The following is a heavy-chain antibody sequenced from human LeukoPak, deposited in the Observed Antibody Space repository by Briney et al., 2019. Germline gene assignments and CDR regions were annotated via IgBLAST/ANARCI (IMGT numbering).Heavy chain of an antibody. CDR3: ARVSSITGTDDY. CDR1: GFTFSSYS. V-gene: IGHV3-21*01. CDR2: ISSSSGFI. J-gene: IGHJ4*02. D-gene: IGHD1-20*01. Sequence: GGSLRLSCAASGFTFSSYSMDWVRQAPGKGLEWVSSISSSSGFIYYADSVKGRFTISRDNAKNSLYLQMNSLRAGDTAVYFCARVSSITGTDDYWGQGTLVTVSS.